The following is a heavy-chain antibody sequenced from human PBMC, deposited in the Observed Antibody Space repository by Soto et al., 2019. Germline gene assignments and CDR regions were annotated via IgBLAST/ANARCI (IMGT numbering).Heavy chain of an antibody. V-gene: IGHV1-69*13. CDR1: GGTFTSYA. J-gene: IGHJ4*01. Sequence: SSVKVSCKASGGTFTSYAISWLRQAPGQGREWMGGIIPIFGTANYAQKFQGRVTITADESTSTAYMELSSLRSEDTAVYYCVLGYYYVWGSYRFQYYFDYRG. CDR3: VLGYYYVWGSYRFQYYFDY. CDR2: IIPIFGTA. D-gene: IGHD3-16*02.